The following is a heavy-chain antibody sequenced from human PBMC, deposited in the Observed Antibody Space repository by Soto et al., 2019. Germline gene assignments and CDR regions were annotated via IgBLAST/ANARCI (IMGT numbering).Heavy chain of an antibody. V-gene: IGHV3-30*18. CDR3: AKDPLSQYSSSWPNWFDP. Sequence: GGSLRLSCAASGFTFSSYGMHWVRQAPGKGLEWVAVISYDGSNKYYADSVKGRFTISRDNSKNTLYLQMNSLRAEDTAVYYCAKDPLSQYSSSWPNWFDPWGQGTLVTVSS. CDR1: GFTFSSYG. D-gene: IGHD6-13*01. CDR2: ISYDGSNK. J-gene: IGHJ5*02.